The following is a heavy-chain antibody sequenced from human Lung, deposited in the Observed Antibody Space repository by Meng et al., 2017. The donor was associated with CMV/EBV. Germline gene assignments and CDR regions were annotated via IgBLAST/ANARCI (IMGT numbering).Heavy chain of an antibody. Sequence: GGSLRLSCTASGFTFSDYSMNWVRQAPGKGLEWDSSITGNGLYIYYADAVKGRFTLSRDNAKNSLYLQINSLRAEDTAVYYCVREMLTEFYNWNSLHYFDYWGQGTLVXVSS. CDR1: GFTFSDYS. CDR2: ITGNGLYI. J-gene: IGHJ4*02. CDR3: VREMLTEFYNWNSLHYFDY. D-gene: IGHD1-20*01. V-gene: IGHV3-21*01.